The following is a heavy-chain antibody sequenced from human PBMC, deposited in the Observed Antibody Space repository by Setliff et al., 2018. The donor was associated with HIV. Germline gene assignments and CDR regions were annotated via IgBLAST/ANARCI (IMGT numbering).Heavy chain of an antibody. J-gene: IGHJ6*02. V-gene: IGHV3-7*01. Sequence: GGSLRLSCAASGFTFSSYGMSWVRQAPERGLEWVANVNPDGSEKYYVDSVKGRFTISRDTAKNSVNLQMNSLRVEDTAVYYCARGHYGMDVWGQGTTVTVSS. CDR1: GFTFSSYG. CDR2: VNPDGSEK. CDR3: ARGHYGMDV.